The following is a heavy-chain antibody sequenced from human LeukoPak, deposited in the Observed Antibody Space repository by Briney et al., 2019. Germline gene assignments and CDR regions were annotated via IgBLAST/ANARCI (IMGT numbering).Heavy chain of an antibody. CDR3: ARGGELWLLHNWFDP. V-gene: IGHV4-34*01. CDR1: GGSISSYY. Sequence: SETLSLTCTVSGGSISSYYWSWIRQPPGKGLEWIGEINHSGSTNYNPSLKSRVTISVDTSKNQFSLKLSSVTAADTAVYYCARGGELWLLHNWFDPWGQGTLVTVSS. D-gene: IGHD5-18*01. CDR2: INHSGST. J-gene: IGHJ5*02.